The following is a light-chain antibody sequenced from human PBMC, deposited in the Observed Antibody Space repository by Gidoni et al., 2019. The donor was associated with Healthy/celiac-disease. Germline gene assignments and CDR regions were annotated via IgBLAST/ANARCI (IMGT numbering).Light chain of an antibody. CDR1: QSVSSN. Sequence: DIVMTQSPATLSVSPGERATLSCRASQSVSSNLAWYQQIPGQAPRLLIYGASTRATGIPARFSGSGSGTEFTLTISSLQSEDFAVYYCQQYNNWPPLTFGGGTKVEIK. CDR3: QQYNNWPPLT. V-gene: IGKV3-15*01. J-gene: IGKJ4*02. CDR2: GAS.